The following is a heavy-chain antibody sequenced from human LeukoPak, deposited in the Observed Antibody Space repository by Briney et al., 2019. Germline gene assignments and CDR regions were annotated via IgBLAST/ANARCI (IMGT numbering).Heavy chain of an antibody. V-gene: IGHV4-61*01. CDR2: IYYSGST. D-gene: IGHD3-10*01. CDR3: ARARNTMVRGYYFDY. CDR1: GGSISSSRYY. J-gene: IGHJ4*02. Sequence: SETLSLTCTVSGGSISSSRYYWSWIRQPPGKGLEWIGYIYYSGSTNYNPSLKSRVTISVDTSKNQFSLKLSSVTAADTAVYYCARARNTMVRGYYFDYWGQGTLVTVSS.